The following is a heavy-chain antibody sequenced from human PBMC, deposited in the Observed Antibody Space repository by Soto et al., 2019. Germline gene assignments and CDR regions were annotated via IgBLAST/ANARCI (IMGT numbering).Heavy chain of an antibody. CDR3: ARAWSNWNDAWFDP. V-gene: IGHV4-61*01. CDR2: IYYSGST. D-gene: IGHD1-20*01. CDR1: GGSVSSGSYY. Sequence: SETLSLTCTVSGGSVSSGSYYWSWIRQPPGKGLEWIGYIYYSGSTNYNPSLKSRVTISVDTSKNQFSLKLSSVTAADTAVYYCARAWSNWNDAWFDPWGQGTLVTVS. J-gene: IGHJ5*02.